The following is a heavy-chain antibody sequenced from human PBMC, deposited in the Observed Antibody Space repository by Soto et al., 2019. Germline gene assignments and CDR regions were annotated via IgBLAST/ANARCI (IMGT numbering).Heavy chain of an antibody. D-gene: IGHD3-22*01. V-gene: IGHV4-34*01. CDR3: ARGGYYYDSSGYYSAPTYYYYGMDV. CDR2: INHSGST. J-gene: IGHJ6*02. CDR1: GGSFSGYY. Sequence: SETLSLTCAVYGGSFSGYYLSWIRQPPGKGLEWIGEINHSGSTNYNPSLKSRVTISVDTSKNQFSLKLSSVTAADTAVYYCARGGYYYDSSGYYSAPTYYYYGMDVWGQGTTVTVSS.